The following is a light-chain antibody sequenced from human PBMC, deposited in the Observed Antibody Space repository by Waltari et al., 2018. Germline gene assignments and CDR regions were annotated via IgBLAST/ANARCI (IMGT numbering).Light chain of an antibody. V-gene: IGLV2-23*02. Sequence: QSALTQSASVSGSPGQSIPISCTGTSRDVGAYNLFSWYQQLPGRAPKLILSGVTKRPSGISDRFSGSKSGNTASLTISGLQSEDEADYYCSSYTQSRTRVFGGGTKLTVL. J-gene: IGLJ3*02. CDR1: SRDVGAYNL. CDR3: SSYTQSRTRV. CDR2: GVT.